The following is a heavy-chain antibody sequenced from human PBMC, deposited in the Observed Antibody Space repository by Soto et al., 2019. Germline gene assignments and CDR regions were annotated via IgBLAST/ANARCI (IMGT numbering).Heavy chain of an antibody. Sequence: GASVKVSCKASGYTFSSYAISWVRQAPGQGLEWVGGIIPIFGTANYAQKFQGRVTITADESTSTAYMELSSLRSEDTAVYYCARLVLSGSAELGFDYWGQGTLVTVSS. CDR2: IIPIFGTA. J-gene: IGHJ4*02. CDR3: ARLVLSGSAELGFDY. CDR1: GYTFSSYA. D-gene: IGHD1-7*01. V-gene: IGHV1-69*13.